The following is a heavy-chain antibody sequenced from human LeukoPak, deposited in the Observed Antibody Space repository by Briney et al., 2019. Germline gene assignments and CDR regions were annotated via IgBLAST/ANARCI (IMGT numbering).Heavy chain of an antibody. CDR1: VGSISSFY. Sequence: PSETLSLTCTVWVGSISSFYGRWVRQPRGKGREGIVDISYRWCTNYNPSVKSRVTISVDTYKNQFSLKLSSVTAADTAVYYCARGYSSGYYYVGWGQGTLVTVSS. V-gene: IGHV4-59*01. J-gene: IGHJ4*02. CDR3: ARGYSSGYYYVG. CDR2: ISYRWCT. D-gene: IGHD3-22*01.